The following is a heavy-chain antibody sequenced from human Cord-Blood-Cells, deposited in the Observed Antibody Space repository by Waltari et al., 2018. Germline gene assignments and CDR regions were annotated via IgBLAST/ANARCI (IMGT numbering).Heavy chain of an antibody. CDR2: ISSRCSYI. Sequence: EVQLVESGGGLVKPGGSLRLSCAASGFTFSSYSLNWVRQVHGKGLEWVSSISSRCSYIYYAESVKGRFTISIDNAKNSLYLQMNSLRAEDTAVYYWARRKGSSSYYFDYWGQGTLVTVSS. J-gene: IGHJ4*02. CDR3: ARRKGSSSYYFDY. V-gene: IGHV3-21*01. CDR1: GFTFSSYS. D-gene: IGHD6-6*01.